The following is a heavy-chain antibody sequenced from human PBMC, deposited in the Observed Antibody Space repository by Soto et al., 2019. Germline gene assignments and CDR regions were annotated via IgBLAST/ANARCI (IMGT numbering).Heavy chain of an antibody. D-gene: IGHD3-9*01. CDR2: ISGSGGST. Sequence: GGSLRLSCAASGFTFSSYAMSWVRQAPGKGLEWVSAISGSGGSTYYADSVKGRFTISRDNSKNTLYLQMNSLRTEDTAVYYCAKDGRYFDWPRGLFDYWGQGTLVTVSS. V-gene: IGHV3-23*01. CDR1: GFTFSSYA. J-gene: IGHJ4*02. CDR3: AKDGRYFDWPRGLFDY.